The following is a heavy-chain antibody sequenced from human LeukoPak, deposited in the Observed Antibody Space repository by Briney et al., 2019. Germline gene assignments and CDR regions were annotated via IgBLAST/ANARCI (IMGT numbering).Heavy chain of an antibody. CDR2: ISWDGGDT. CDR3: ARAPSSSWDYYYYYMDV. J-gene: IGHJ6*03. CDR1: GFTFDDYT. D-gene: IGHD6-13*01. Sequence: GGSLRLSCAASGFTFDDYTMHWVRQAPGKGLEWVSLISWDGGDTYYVDSVKGRFTISRDNAKNSLYLQMNSLRAEDTAVYYCARAPSSSWDYYYYYMDVWGKGTTVTISS. V-gene: IGHV3-43*01.